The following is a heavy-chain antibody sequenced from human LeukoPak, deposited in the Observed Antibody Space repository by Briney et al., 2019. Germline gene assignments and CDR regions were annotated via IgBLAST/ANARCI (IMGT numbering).Heavy chain of an antibody. CDR1: GGTFSSYA. Sequence: ASVKVSCKASGGTFSSYAISWVRQAPGQGLEWMGWINPNSGGTNYAQKFQGRVTMTRDTSISTAYMELSRLRSDDTAVYYCARDRPSWGYSYGMVYYYYYMDVWGKGTTVTVSS. V-gene: IGHV1-2*02. CDR2: INPNSGGT. D-gene: IGHD5-18*01. CDR3: ARDRPSWGYSYGMVYYYYYMDV. J-gene: IGHJ6*03.